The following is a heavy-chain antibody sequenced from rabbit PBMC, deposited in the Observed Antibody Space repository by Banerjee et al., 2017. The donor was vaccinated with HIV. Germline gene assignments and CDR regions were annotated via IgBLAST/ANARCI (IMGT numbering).Heavy chain of an antibody. J-gene: IGHJ4*01. CDR1: GFSFSNYY. Sequence: QSLEESGGDLVKPGASLTLTCTASGFSFSNYYMCWVRQAPGKGLEWIACIYSGSGSTYYSNWAKGRCTIAKTSSTTVTLQMTSLTAADTATYFCARGGAANLWGPGSLVTVS. CDR2: IYSGSGST. CDR3: ARGGAANL. D-gene: IGHD3-1*01. V-gene: IGHV1S40*01.